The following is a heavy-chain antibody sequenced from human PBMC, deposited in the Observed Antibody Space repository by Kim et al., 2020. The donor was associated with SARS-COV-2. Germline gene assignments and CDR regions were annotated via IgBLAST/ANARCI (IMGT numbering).Heavy chain of an antibody. V-gene: IGHV3-30*18. D-gene: IGHD6-19*01. CDR1: GFTFSSYG. Sequence: GGSLRLSCAASGFTFSSYGMHWVRQAPGKGLEWVAVISYDGSNKYYADSVKGRFTISRDNSKNTLYLQMNSLRAEDTAVYYCAKDLGYSSGWYDYWGQGT. J-gene: IGHJ4*02. CDR3: AKDLGYSSGWYDY. CDR2: ISYDGSNK.